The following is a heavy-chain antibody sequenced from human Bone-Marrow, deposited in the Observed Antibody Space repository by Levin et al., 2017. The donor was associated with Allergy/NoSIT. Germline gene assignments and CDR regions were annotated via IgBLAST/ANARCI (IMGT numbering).Heavy chain of an antibody. J-gene: IGHJ2*01. CDR2: ISGSGGST. D-gene: IGHD4-17*01. V-gene: IGHV3-23*01. Sequence: PGGSLRLSCAASGFTFSSYAMSWVRQAPGKGLEWVSAISGSGGSTYYADSVKGRFTISRDNSKNTLYLQMNSLRAEDTAVYYCAKVFYYGDYDYWYFDLWGRGTLVTVSS. CDR3: AKVFYYGDYDYWYFDL. CDR1: GFTFSSYA.